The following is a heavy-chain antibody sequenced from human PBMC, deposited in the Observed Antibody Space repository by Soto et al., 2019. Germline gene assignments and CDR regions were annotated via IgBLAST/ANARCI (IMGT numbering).Heavy chain of an antibody. Sequence: VGSLRLSGAASGFTFSSYEMNWVRQAPGKGLEWVSYISSSGSTIYYADSVKGRFTISRVNAKNSLYLQMNSLRAEDTAVYYCARDSLLWFGELFTPYYYGTDVWGQGTTVTVSS. CDR1: GFTFSSYE. CDR3: ARDSLLWFGELFTPYYYGTDV. J-gene: IGHJ6*02. CDR2: ISSSGSTI. D-gene: IGHD3-10*01. V-gene: IGHV3-48*03.